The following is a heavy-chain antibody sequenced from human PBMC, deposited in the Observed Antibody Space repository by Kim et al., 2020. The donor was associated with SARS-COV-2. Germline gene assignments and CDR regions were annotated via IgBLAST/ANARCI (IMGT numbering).Heavy chain of an antibody. D-gene: IGHD3-10*01. J-gene: IGHJ4*02. Sequence: SETLSLTCTVSGGSISRGGYYWSWIRQHPGKGLEWIGDIYYSGSTYSNPSLKSRVTISVDTSKNHFSLKLNSVTAADTAVYYCARQIQEYNGSGGKYYFDYWGQGTLVTVSS. V-gene: IGHV4-31*03. CDR3: ARQIQEYNGSGGKYYFDY. CDR1: GGSISRGGYY. CDR2: IYYSGST.